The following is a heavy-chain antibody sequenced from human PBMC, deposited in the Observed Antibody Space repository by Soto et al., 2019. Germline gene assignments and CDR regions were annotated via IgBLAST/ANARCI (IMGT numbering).Heavy chain of an antibody. D-gene: IGHD4-17*01. V-gene: IGHV4-30-2*01. CDR2: IYHSGTT. CDR1: GGSISSGGYS. Sequence: PSETLSLTCAVSGGSISSGGYSWSWIRQPPGKGLEWIGYIYHSGTTYYNTSLKSRVTISVDRSKNQFSLKLSSVTAADTSVYYCAIAHYGDYRYGMDVWGQGTTVTVSS. J-gene: IGHJ6*02. CDR3: AIAHYGDYRYGMDV.